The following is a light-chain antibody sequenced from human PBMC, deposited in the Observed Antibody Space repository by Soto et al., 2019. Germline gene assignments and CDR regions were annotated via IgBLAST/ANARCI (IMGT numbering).Light chain of an antibody. CDR3: QQYNKWPFT. CDR1: QSVSSN. CDR2: GAS. Sequence: EIVMTQSPAILSVSPGETAALSCRASQSVSSNLAWYQQEPGQAPRLLIYGASTRATGIPARFSGSGSGTEFTLTISSLQDADFAVYYCQQYNKWPFTFGGGTNVEIK. V-gene: IGKV3D-15*01. J-gene: IGKJ4*01.